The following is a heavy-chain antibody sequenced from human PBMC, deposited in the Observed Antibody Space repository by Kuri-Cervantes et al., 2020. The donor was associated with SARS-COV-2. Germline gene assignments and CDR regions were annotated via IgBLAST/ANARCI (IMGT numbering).Heavy chain of an antibody. CDR1: GFTFSSYS. D-gene: IGHD3-22*01. V-gene: IGHV3-30*03. CDR2: ISYDGSNK. J-gene: IGHJ4*02. Sequence: GGSLRLSCAASGFTFSSYSMNWVRQAPGKGLEWVAVISYDGSNKYYADSVKGRFTISRDNSKNTLYLQMNSLRAEDTAVYYCARDPTNYYDSSGYLDYWGQGTLVTVSS. CDR3: ARDPTNYYDSSGYLDY.